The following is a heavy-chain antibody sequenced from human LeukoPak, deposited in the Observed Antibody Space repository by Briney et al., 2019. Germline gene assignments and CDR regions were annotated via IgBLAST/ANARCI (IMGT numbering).Heavy chain of an antibody. CDR1: GFTFSSYA. Sequence: GESLKISCAASGFTFSSYAMSWVRQAPGKGLEWVSAISGSGGSTYYADSVKGRFTISRDNSKNTLYLQMNSLRAEDTAVYYCAKPRTAMVTRDAFDIWGQGTMVTVSS. CDR3: AKPRTAMVTRDAFDI. D-gene: IGHD5-18*01. V-gene: IGHV3-23*01. J-gene: IGHJ3*02. CDR2: ISGSGGST.